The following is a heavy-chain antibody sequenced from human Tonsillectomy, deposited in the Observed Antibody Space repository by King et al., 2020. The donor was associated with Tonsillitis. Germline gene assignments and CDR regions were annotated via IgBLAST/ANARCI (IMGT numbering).Heavy chain of an antibody. CDR2: IYHSGST. J-gene: IGHJ4*02. CDR3: ARGRPVLRYFDWLPPPDY. V-gene: IGHV4-30-2*01. CDR1: GGSISSGGYS. D-gene: IGHD3-9*01. Sequence: LQLQESGSGLVKPSQTLSLTCAVSGGSISSGGYSWSWIRQPPGKGLEWIGYIYHSGSTYYNPSLKSRVTISVDRSKNQFSLKLSPVTAADTAVYYCARGRPVLRYFDWLPPPDYWGQGTLVTVSS.